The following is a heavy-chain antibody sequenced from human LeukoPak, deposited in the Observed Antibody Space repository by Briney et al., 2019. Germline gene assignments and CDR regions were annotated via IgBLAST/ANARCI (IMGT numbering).Heavy chain of an antibody. J-gene: IGHJ4*02. CDR3: ARRNTTVTTPFDY. CDR2: ISSSSSYI. CDR1: GFTFSSYS. D-gene: IGHD4-17*01. Sequence: GGSLRLSCAASGFTFSSYSMNWVRQAPGKGLEWVASISSSSSYIYYADSAKGRFTISRDNAKNSLYLQMNSLRPEDTAVYYCARRNTTVTTPFDYWGQGTLVTVSS. V-gene: IGHV3-21*01.